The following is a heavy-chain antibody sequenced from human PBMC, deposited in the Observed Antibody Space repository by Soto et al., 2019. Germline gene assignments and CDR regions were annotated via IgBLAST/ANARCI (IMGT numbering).Heavy chain of an antibody. V-gene: IGHV3-23*01. Sequence: GGSLGLSCAAYGFSFSSYAMSWVRQAPGKGLEWVSAISGSGGSTYYADSVKGRFTIPRDNSKNTLYLQMNSLRAEDTAVYYCAKGYCSSTRCYAYAFDIWGQGTMVTVSS. J-gene: IGHJ3*02. CDR1: GFSFSSYA. D-gene: IGHD2-2*01. CDR2: ISGSGGST. CDR3: AKGYCSSTRCYAYAFDI.